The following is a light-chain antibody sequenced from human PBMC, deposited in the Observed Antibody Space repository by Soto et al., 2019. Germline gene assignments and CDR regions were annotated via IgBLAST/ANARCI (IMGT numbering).Light chain of an antibody. V-gene: IGKV3-20*01. J-gene: IGKJ2*01. Sequence: EIVMTQSPATLSVSPGEGATLSCRASQSVSSNLAWYQHKPGQAPRLLMYGASTRATGTPDRFSGSGSGTDFTLTISRLEPEDFAVYYCQQYGSSPGTFGQGTKVDIK. CDR2: GAS. CDR1: QSVSSN. CDR3: QQYGSSPGT.